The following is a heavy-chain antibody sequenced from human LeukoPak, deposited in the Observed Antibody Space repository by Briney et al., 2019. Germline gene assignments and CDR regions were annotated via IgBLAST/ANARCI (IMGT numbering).Heavy chain of an antibody. CDR1: GYTFTNYA. V-gene: IGHV1-3*01. Sequence: ASVKVSCKASGYTFTNYAMHWVRQAPGQRLEWMGWINAGNGNTKYSQKFQGRVTITRDTSASTAYMELSSLRSEDTAVYYCARGYSSGWYQGGFDYWGQGTLVTVSS. CDR2: INAGNGNT. J-gene: IGHJ4*02. D-gene: IGHD6-19*01. CDR3: ARGYSSGWYQGGFDY.